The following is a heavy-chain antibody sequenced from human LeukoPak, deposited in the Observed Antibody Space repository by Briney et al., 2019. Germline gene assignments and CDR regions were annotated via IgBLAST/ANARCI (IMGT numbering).Heavy chain of an antibody. Sequence: PSETLSLTCTVPGGSISSSSYYWGWIRQPPGKGLEWIGSIYYSGSTYYNPSLKSRVTISVDTSKNQFSLKLSSVTAADTAVYYCARHGEIAAAGPAPYYFDYWGQGTLVTVSS. V-gene: IGHV4-39*01. J-gene: IGHJ4*02. CDR1: GGSISSSSYY. D-gene: IGHD6-13*01. CDR3: ARHGEIAAAGPAPYYFDY. CDR2: IYYSGST.